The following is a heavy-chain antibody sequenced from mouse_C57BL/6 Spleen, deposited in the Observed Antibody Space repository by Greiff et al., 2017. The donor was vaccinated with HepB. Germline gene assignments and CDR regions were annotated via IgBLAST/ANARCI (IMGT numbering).Heavy chain of an antibody. D-gene: IGHD1-1*01. CDR1: GFNIKDYY. Sequence: EVKLMESGAELVRPGASVKLSCTASGFNIKDYYMHWVKQRPEQGLEWMGRIDPEDGDTEYAPKFQGKATMTADTSSNTAYLQLSSLTSEDTAVYYCYYYGSRRYAMDYWGQGTSVTVSS. CDR3: YYYGSRRYAMDY. J-gene: IGHJ4*01. CDR2: IDPEDGDT. V-gene: IGHV14-1*01.